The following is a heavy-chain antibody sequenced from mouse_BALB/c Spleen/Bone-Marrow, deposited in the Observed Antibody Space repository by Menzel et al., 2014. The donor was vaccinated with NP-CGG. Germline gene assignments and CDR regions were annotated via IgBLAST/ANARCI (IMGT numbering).Heavy chain of an antibody. D-gene: IGHD2-3*01. Sequence: VQVVESGAELMKPGASVKISCKATGYTFSNYWIEWVKQRPGHGLEWIGEILPGSGSSNYNEKLKGKATFTADTSSNTAYMHLSSLTSEDSDVYYCARTADGYYYAMDYWGQGTSVTVSS. CDR2: ILPGSGSS. CDR3: ARTADGYYYAMDY. J-gene: IGHJ4*01. V-gene: IGHV1-9*01. CDR1: GYTFSNYW.